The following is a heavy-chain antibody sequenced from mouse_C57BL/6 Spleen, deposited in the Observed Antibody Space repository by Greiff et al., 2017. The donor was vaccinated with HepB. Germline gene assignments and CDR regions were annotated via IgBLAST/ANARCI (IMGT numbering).Heavy chain of an antibody. D-gene: IGHD3-2*02. CDR1: GYTFTSYW. J-gene: IGHJ4*01. CDR3: ARSGSSGYVDYAMDY. Sequence: QVQLKQPGAELVKPGASVKLSCKASGYTFTSYWMQWVKQRPGQGLEWIGEIDPSDSYTNYNQKFKGKATLTVDTSSSTAYMQLSSLTSEDSAVYYCARSGSSGYVDYAMDYWGQGTSVTVSS. V-gene: IGHV1-50*01. CDR2: IDPSDSYT.